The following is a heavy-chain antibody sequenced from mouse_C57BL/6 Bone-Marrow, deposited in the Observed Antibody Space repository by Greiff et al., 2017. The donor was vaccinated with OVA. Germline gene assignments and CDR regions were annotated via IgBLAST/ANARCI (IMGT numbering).Heavy chain of an antibody. CDR1: GYTFTSYG. D-gene: IGHD1-1*01. Sequence: QVQLQQSGAELARPGASVKLSCKASGYTFTSYGISWVKQRTGQGLEWIGEIYPRSGNTYYNEKFKGKATLTADKSSSTAYMELRSLTSEDSAVYFCAIWYYGSSPFAYWGRGTLVTVTA. CDR2: IYPRSGNT. CDR3: AIWYYGSSPFAY. J-gene: IGHJ3*01. V-gene: IGHV1-81*01.